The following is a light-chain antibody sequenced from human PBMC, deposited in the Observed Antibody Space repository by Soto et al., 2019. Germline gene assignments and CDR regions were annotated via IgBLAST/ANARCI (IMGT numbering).Light chain of an antibody. Sequence: EIVLTQSRATLSLVPGDSASLCCRASQSISNFLAWYQQKPAQATRLLIYDASHRVTGVPGRFSGSGSGTDFTLTISSLEPDDFAVYHCQQRTTGTFGGGTKV. J-gene: IGKJ4*01. CDR3: QQRTTGT. V-gene: IGKV3-11*01. CDR2: DAS. CDR1: QSISNF.